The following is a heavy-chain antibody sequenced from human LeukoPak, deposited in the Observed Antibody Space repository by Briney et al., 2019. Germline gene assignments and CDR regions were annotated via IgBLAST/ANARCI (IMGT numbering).Heavy chain of an antibody. V-gene: IGHV4-59*01. Sequence: KPSETLSLTCPVSGASISGYYWSWIRQPPGKGLEWIGYIYYSGGTNYNPSLKSGVAISVDTSKSQFSLKLTSVTAADTAVYYCARDDGSGYYYDYWGQGTLVTVSS. CDR1: GASISGYY. CDR3: ARDDGSGYYYDY. D-gene: IGHD3-22*01. J-gene: IGHJ4*02. CDR2: IYYSGGT.